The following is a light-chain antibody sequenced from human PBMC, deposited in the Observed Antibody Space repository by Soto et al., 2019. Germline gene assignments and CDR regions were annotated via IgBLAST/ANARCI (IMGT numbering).Light chain of an antibody. V-gene: IGLV2-14*01. CDR1: SDDVGGYNY. J-gene: IGLJ3*02. Sequence: QSALTQPASVSGSPGQSITISCTGSSDDVGGYNYVSWYQQYPGKAPKLIIYEVTNRPSGVSNRLSGSKSGYTASLTISGLQAEDEADYYCSSYTSSRTGVFGGGTKLTVL. CDR2: EVT. CDR3: SSYTSSRTGV.